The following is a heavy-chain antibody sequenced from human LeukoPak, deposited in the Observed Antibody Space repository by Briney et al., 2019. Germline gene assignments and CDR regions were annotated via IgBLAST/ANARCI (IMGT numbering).Heavy chain of an antibody. CDR1: GYTFTSYG. CDR3: ARLKPLELLRARDAFDI. D-gene: IGHD1-26*01. Sequence: ASVKVSCKASGYTFTSYGISWVRQATGQGLEWMGWMNPNSGNTGYAQKFQGRVTITRNTSISTAYMELSSLRSEDTAVYYCARLKPLELLRARDAFDIWGQGTMVTVSS. J-gene: IGHJ3*02. V-gene: IGHV1-8*03. CDR2: MNPNSGNT.